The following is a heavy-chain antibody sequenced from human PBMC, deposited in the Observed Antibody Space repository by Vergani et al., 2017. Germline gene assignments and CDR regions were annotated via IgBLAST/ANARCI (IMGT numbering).Heavy chain of an antibody. Sequence: QVQLVESGGGVVQPVRSLSLSCAASGFTFSSYAMHWVRQAPGKGLDWVAFISYDGSNKYYANSVKGRFTISRDNSKNTLYLQMDSLGADDTAVYYCAREMGGGGFNWGQGTLVTVSS. CDR3: AREMGGGGFN. CDR1: GFTFSSYA. J-gene: IGHJ4*02. CDR2: ISYDGSNK. V-gene: IGHV3-30-3*01. D-gene: IGHD4-23*01.